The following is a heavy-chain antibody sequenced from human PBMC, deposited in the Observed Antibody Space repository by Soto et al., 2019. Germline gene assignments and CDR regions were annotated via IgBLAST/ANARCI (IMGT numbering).Heavy chain of an antibody. Sequence: GGSLRLSCAASGFTFRSYAMSWVRQAPGKGLEWLEWISGISGSGGSTDYADSVKGRFTISRDNFKKTLYLQMNSLRVEDTAIYYCAKNYADRRGTLDYWGQGTLVTVSS. V-gene: IGHV3-23*01. J-gene: IGHJ4*02. CDR2: ISGSGGST. CDR3: AKNYADRRGTLDY. CDR1: GFTFRSYA. D-gene: IGHD3-16*01.